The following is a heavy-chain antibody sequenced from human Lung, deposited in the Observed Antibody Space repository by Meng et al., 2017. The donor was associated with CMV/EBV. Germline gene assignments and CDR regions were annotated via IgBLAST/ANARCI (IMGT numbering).Heavy chain of an antibody. CDR3: ARDQSLRVWFDL. J-gene: IGHJ5*02. CDR1: GYPFTNYY. Sequence: ASXXVSXKASGYPFTNYYLHWVRQAPGQGFEWMGLINPSGGATDYAQKFQGRVTMTTDTSASTVYMELRSLTSEDTALYYYARDQSLRVWFDLWGQGTLVTVSS. V-gene: IGHV1-46*01. CDR2: INPSGGAT.